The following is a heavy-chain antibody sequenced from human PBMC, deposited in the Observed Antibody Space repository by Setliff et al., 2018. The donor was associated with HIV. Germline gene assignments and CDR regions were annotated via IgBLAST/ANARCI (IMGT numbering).Heavy chain of an antibody. V-gene: IGHV1-2*02. CDR2: ITPNSGGT. CDR3: ARGAGNPHWYYDTWSGPSSGYFQH. D-gene: IGHD3-3*01. J-gene: IGHJ1*01. CDR1: GGTFSSYA. Sequence: ASVKVSCKAAGGTFSSYAISWVRQAPGQGLEWMGWITPNSGGTNYAQKFQGRVTMTRDTSISTAYLDLSRLRSDDTAVYYCARGAGNPHWYYDTWSGPSSGYFQHWGQGTLVTVSS.